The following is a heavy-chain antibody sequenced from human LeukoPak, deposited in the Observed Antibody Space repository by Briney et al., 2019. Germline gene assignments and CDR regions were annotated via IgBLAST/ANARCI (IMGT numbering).Heavy chain of an antibody. CDR1: GFTFSSYG. CDR3: ARDSRSSSSSYYFDY. Sequence: QPGRSLRLSCAASGFTFSSYGMHWVRQAPGKGLEWVAVISYDGSNKYYADSVKGRFTISRDNSKNTLYLQMNSLRAEDTAVYYCARDSRSSSSSYYFDYWGQGTLVTVSS. CDR2: ISYDGSNK. J-gene: IGHJ4*02. D-gene: IGHD6-6*01. V-gene: IGHV3-30*03.